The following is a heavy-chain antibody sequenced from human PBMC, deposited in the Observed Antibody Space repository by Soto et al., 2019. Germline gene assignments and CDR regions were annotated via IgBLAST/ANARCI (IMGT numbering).Heavy chain of an antibody. J-gene: IGHJ6*02. Sequence: GFLWLCGALSGLTVSAYDMHWVRQTRAKGLEWVSAIGAADDPSYLRSVKGRFTISRENAQNSLYLQINSLRAEQTAVYYCAGAYSGRLPRRADYYFAMDVWGQGTTVTVSS. CDR2: IGAADDP. V-gene: IGHV3-13*05. D-gene: IGHD2-15*01. CDR1: GLTVSAYD. CDR3: AGAYSGRLPRRADYYFAMDV.